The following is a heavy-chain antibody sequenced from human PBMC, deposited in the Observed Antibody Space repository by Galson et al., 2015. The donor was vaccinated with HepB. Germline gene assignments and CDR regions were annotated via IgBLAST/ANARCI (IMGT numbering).Heavy chain of an antibody. V-gene: IGHV5-51*01. Sequence: QSGAEVKKPGESLKISCKGSGYSFTSYWIGWVRQMPGKGLEWMGIIYPGDSDTRYSPSFQGQVTISADKSISTAYLQWSSLKASDTAMYYCARHVVVAGTNYYYYGMDVWGQGTTVTDSS. J-gene: IGHJ6*02. CDR2: IYPGDSDT. D-gene: IGHD6-19*01. CDR1: GYSFTSYW. CDR3: ARHVVVAGTNYYYYGMDV.